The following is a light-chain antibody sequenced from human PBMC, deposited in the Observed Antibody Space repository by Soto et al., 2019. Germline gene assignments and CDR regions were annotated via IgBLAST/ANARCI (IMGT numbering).Light chain of an antibody. CDR2: DAS. CDR3: QQYFSYPYT. V-gene: IGKV1-5*01. CDR1: QRISSW. Sequence: DIQLTQSPSTLSASVGDRVNITCRASQRISSWLAWYQQKPGKAPKLLIYDASSLETAVPSRFSGSGSGTEFTLTFSSLQPDDFATYYCQQYFSYPYTFGHGTNLAIK. J-gene: IGKJ2*01.